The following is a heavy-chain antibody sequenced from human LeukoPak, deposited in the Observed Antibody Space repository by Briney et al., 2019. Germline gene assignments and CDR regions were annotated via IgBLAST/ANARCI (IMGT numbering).Heavy chain of an antibody. J-gene: IGHJ6*03. Sequence: SETLSLTCTVSGDSISSSSYYWGWIRQPPGKGLEWIGNIYYSGSTNYNPSLKSRVTISVDTSKNQFSLKLSSVTAADTAVYYCARHTYSAVVVPAAPGVYYYYYMDVWGKGTTVTISS. V-gene: IGHV4-39*01. CDR3: ARHTYSAVVVPAAPGVYYYYYMDV. D-gene: IGHD2-2*01. CDR1: GDSISSSSYY. CDR2: IYYSGST.